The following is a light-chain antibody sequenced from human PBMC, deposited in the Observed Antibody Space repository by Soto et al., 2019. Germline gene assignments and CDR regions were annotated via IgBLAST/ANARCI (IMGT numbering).Light chain of an antibody. V-gene: IGLV1-40*01. J-gene: IGLJ2*01. Sequence: QSVLTQPPSVSGAPGQRVTISCIGSSSNIGAGYDVHWYQQLPGTAPKLLIYGNSNRPSGVPDRFSGSKSGTSASLAITGLQAEDEADYYCQSYDSSLPRHVVFGGGTKVTVL. CDR1: SSNIGAGYD. CDR2: GNS. CDR3: QSYDSSLPRHVV.